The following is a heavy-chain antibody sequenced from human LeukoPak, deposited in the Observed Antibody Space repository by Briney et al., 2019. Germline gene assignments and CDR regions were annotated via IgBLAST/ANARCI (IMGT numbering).Heavy chain of an antibody. CDR3: AKDPRQGYGDYAFDY. D-gene: IGHD4-17*01. J-gene: IGHJ4*02. V-gene: IGHV3-48*03. CDR2: ISSSGSTI. Sequence: GGSLRLSCAASGFTFSSYVMTWVRQAPGKGLEWVSYISSSGSTIYYADSVKGRFTISRDNAKNSLYLQMNSLRAEDTAVYYCAKDPRQGYGDYAFDYWGQGTLVTVSS. CDR1: GFTFSSYV.